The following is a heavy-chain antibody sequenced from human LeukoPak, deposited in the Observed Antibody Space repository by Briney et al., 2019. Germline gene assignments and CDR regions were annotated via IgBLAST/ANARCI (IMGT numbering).Heavy chain of an antibody. Sequence: GASVKVSCKASGGTFSSYAISWVRQAPGQGLEWMGGIIPIFGTANYAQKFQGRVTITADESTSTAYMELSSLRSEDTAVYYCARSMSSSLNPIDYWGQGTLVTVSS. CDR1: GGTFSSYA. D-gene: IGHD6-13*01. J-gene: IGHJ4*02. CDR3: ARSMSSSLNPIDY. V-gene: IGHV1-69*13. CDR2: IIPIFGTA.